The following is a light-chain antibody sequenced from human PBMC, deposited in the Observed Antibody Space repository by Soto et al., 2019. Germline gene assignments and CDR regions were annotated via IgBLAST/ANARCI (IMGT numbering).Light chain of an antibody. J-gene: IGLJ1*01. V-gene: IGLV2-23*03. CDR3: CSYAGSSTFEYV. Sequence: QSALTQPASVSGSPGKSITISCTGTSSDVGSYNLVSWYQQHPGKAPKLMIYEGSKRPSGVSNRFSGSKSGNTASLTISGLQAEDEADYYCCSYAGSSTFEYVFGTGTKLTVL. CDR1: SSDVGSYNL. CDR2: EGS.